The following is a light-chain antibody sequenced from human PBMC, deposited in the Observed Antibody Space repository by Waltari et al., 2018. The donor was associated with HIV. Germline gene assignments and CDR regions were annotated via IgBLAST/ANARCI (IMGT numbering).Light chain of an antibody. V-gene: IGLV2-11*01. CDR2: DVT. CDR3: CSYAGSYTFV. J-gene: IGLJ2*01. CDR1: SSDVGGYNY. Sequence: QSALTQPRSVSGSPGQSVTISCTGTSSDVGGYNYVSWYQQHPGKAPKLMMYDVTKRPSGVPDRFSGSKSGNTASLTISGLQAEDEADYYCCSYAGSYTFVFGGGTKVTGL.